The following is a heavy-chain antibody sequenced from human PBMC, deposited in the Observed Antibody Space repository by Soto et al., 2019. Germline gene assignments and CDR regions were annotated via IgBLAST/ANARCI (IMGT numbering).Heavy chain of an antibody. CDR2: IIPIFGTA. CDR1: GGTFSSYA. J-gene: IGHJ6*02. Sequence: GASVKVSCKASGGTFSSYAISWVRQAPGQGLEWMGGIIPIFGTANYAQKFQGRVTITADESTSTAYMELSSLRSEDTAVYYCAIRRYCSGGSCSPVNYYYGMDVWGQGTTVTVSS. V-gene: IGHV1-69*13. D-gene: IGHD2-15*01. CDR3: AIRRYCSGGSCSPVNYYYGMDV.